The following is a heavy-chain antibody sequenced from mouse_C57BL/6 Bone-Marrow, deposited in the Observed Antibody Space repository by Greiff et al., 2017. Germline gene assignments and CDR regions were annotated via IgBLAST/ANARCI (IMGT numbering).Heavy chain of an antibody. V-gene: IGHV1-81*01. CDR3: ARHGSSLWYFDV. Sequence: QVQLQQSGAELARPGASVKLSCKASGYTFTSYGISWVKQRPGQGLEWIGEIYPRSGNTYYNEKFKGKATLTADKSSSTAYMELRSLTSEDSAVYFCARHGSSLWYFDVWGTGTTVTVSS. D-gene: IGHD1-1*01. J-gene: IGHJ1*03. CDR1: GYTFTSYG. CDR2: IYPRSGNT.